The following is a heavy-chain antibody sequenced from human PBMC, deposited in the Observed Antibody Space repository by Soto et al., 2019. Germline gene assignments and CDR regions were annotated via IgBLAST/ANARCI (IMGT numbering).Heavy chain of an antibody. CDR1: GGSVSSDSYC. CDR2: VSYRGIT. D-gene: IGHD3-3*01. Sequence: SETLSLTCTVSGGSVSSDSYCWSWVRQPPGKGLEWIGYVSYRGITTYNPSLKSRVTILLGTSKNQISLNLRSVTAADTAVYYCARDREYSFGLTYDIWGQGTMVTVS. CDR3: ARDREYSFGLTYDI. V-gene: IGHV4-61*01. J-gene: IGHJ3*02.